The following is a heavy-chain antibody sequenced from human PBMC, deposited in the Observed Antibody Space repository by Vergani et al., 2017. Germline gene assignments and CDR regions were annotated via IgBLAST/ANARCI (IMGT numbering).Heavy chain of an antibody. CDR3: AGDRGYSKDYYYYYGMDV. D-gene: IGHD5-12*01. CDR2: ISSSSSTI. J-gene: IGHJ6*02. Sequence: EVQLVESGGGLVQPGGSLRLSCAASGFTFSSYSMNWVRQAPGKGLEWVSYISSSSSTIYYADSVKGRFTISRDNAKNSLYLQMNSLRAEDTAVYYCAGDRGYSKDYYYYYGMDVWGQGTTVTVSS. CDR1: GFTFSSYS. V-gene: IGHV3-48*01.